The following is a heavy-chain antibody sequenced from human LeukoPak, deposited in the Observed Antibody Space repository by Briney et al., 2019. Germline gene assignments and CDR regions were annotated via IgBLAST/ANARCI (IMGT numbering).Heavy chain of an antibody. D-gene: IGHD5-24*01. Sequence: SETLSLTCTVSGGSISSSSYYWAGIRQPPGKGLEWIGSIYFSGTTFYNPSLKSRVTISVDTSKNQFSLKLSSVTAADTAVYYCARGGRDGYSNFDYWGQGTLVTVSS. CDR2: IYFSGTT. CDR3: ARGGRDGYSNFDY. V-gene: IGHV4-39*07. J-gene: IGHJ4*02. CDR1: GGSISSSSYY.